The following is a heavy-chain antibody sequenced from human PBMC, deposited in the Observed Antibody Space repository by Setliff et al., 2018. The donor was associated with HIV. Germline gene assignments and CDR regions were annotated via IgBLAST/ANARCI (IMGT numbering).Heavy chain of an antibody. CDR1: GDSSSNDH. CDR3: AREYYRSGGYYSGWKYYYMDV. CDR2: IHTSGTT. V-gene: IGHV4-4*08. D-gene: IGHD2-15*01. J-gene: IGHJ6*03. Sequence: SETLSLTCTVSGDSSSNDHWTWVRQPPGKGLEWIGNIHTSGTTKYNPSLNSRVTISVDMYKSQFSLRLSSVTAADTAMYYCAREYYRSGGYYSGWKYYYMDVWGKGTTVTVSS.